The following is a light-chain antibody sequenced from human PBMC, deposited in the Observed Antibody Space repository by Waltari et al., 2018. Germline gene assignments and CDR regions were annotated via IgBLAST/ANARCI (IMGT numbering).Light chain of an antibody. CDR1: NRDVGGYNY. CDR3: CSYAGRYTLWV. Sequence: QSALTQPRSVSGSPGQSVTLSCTGTNRDVGGYNYVFWYQQFPGKAPKLIIYDVNKRPSGVPDRFSGSKSGNTASLTISGLQAEDEATYYCCSYAGRYTLWVFGGGTKLTVL. V-gene: IGLV2-11*01. J-gene: IGLJ3*02. CDR2: DVN.